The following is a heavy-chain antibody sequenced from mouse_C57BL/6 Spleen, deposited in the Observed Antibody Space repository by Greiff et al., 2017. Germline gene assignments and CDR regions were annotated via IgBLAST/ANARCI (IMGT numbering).Heavy chain of an antibody. CDR3: ARSRNMDGNPYFDY. J-gene: IGHJ2*01. V-gene: IGHV1-85*01. D-gene: IGHD2-1*01. CDR2: IYPRDGST. CDR1: GYTFTSYD. Sequence: VKLMESGPELVKPGASVKLSCKASGYTFTSYDINWVKQRPGQGLEWIGWIYPRDGSTKYNEKFKGKATLTVDTSSSTAYMELHSLTSEDSAVYCGARSRNMDGNPYFDYWGQGTTLTVSS.